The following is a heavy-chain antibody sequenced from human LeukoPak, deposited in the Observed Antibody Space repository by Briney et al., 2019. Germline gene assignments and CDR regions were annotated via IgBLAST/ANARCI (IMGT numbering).Heavy chain of an antibody. D-gene: IGHD3-22*01. CDR1: GFTFSSYA. Sequence: PGGSLRLSCAASGFTFSSYAMSWVRQAPGKGLEWVSAISGSGGSTYYADSVKGRFTISRDNSKNTLYLQMNSLRAEDTAVYYCANHYYDSSGYYYYFDYWGQGTLVTVSS. CDR2: ISGSGGST. J-gene: IGHJ4*02. CDR3: ANHYYDSSGYYYYFDY. V-gene: IGHV3-23*01.